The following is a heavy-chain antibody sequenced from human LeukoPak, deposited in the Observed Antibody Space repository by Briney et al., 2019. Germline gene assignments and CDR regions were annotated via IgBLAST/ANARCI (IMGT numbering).Heavy chain of an antibody. J-gene: IGHJ5*02. V-gene: IGHV6-1*01. CDR3: ARGGYGTGTFLLDR. CDR1: GDSFSINSAS. Sequence: SQTLSLTCVISGDSFSINSASWNWIRQSPSRGLEWLGRTYYRSKWYNDYAVSLRGRITINADTSKNQLSPQLSSVTPEDTAVYYCARGGYGTGTFLLDRWGQGTLVTVSS. D-gene: IGHD3-10*01. CDR2: TYYRSKWYN.